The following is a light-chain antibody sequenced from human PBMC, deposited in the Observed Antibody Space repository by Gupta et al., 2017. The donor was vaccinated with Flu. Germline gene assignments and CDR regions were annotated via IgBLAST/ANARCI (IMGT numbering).Light chain of an antibody. Sequence: PATLSVSPGERVTLSCRASQSVTNSLAWYQQTPGQAPRLLISGASTRATGIPARFSGSGFGTDFTLTISSLQSEDFAVYYCQQYNRWPRTFGQGTKVEI. CDR2: GAS. CDR1: QSVTNS. J-gene: IGKJ1*01. CDR3: QQYNRWPRT. V-gene: IGKV3D-15*01.